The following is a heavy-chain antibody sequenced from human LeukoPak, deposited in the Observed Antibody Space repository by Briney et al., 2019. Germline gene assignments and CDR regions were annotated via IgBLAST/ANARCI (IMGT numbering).Heavy chain of an antibody. CDR1: GGSFSGYY. D-gene: IGHD3-22*01. J-gene: IGHJ1*01. CDR2: INHSGST. V-gene: IGHV4-34*01. Sequence: PSETLSLTCAVSGGSFSGYYWSWIRQPPGKGLEWIGEINHSGSTNYNPSLKSRVTISVDTSKNQFSLKLSSVTAADTAVYYCALTVDYDSSGYYYEVQHWGQGTLVTVSS. CDR3: ALTVDYDSSGYYYEVQH.